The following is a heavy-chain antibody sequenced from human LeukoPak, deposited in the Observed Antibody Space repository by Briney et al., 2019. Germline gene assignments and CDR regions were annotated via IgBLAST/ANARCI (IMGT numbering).Heavy chain of an antibody. CDR3: ARDRTTVTPRYYYGMDV. D-gene: IGHD4-11*01. J-gene: IGHJ6*02. CDR1: GFTFSSYE. CDR2: ISSSGSTI. V-gene: IGHV3-48*03. Sequence: GGSLRLSCAASGFTFSSYEMNWVRQAPGKGLEWVSYISSSGSTIYYADSVKGRFTISRDNAKNSLYLQMNSLRAEDTAVYYCARDRTTVTPRYYYGMDVWGQGTTVTVSS.